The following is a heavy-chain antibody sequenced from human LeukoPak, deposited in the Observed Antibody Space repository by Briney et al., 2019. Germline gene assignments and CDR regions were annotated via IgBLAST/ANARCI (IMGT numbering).Heavy chain of an antibody. CDR3: ARLAPASGSYYWGYYYYGMDV. CDR1: GGSISSYY. Sequence: SKTLSLTCTVSGGSISSYYWSWIRQPPGKGLEWIGYIYYSRSTNYNPSLKSRVTISVDTSKNQFSLKLSSVTAADTAVYYCARLAPASGSYYWGYYYYGMDVWGQGTTVTVSS. D-gene: IGHD1-26*01. V-gene: IGHV4-59*01. CDR2: IYYSRST. J-gene: IGHJ6*02.